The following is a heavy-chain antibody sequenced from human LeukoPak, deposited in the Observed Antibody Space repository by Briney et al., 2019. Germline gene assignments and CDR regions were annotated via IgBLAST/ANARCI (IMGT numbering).Heavy chain of an antibody. V-gene: IGHV3-7*01. CDR3: ASGYCSSTSCPFDP. J-gene: IGHJ5*02. CDR2: IKQDGSEK. CDR1: GFTFSSYW. Sequence: GGSLRLSCAASGFTFSSYWMSWVRQAPGKGLEWVANIKQDGSEKYYVDSVKGRFTISRDNAKNSLYLQMNSLRAEDTAVYYCASGYCSSTSCPFDPWGQGTLVTVSS. D-gene: IGHD2-2*01.